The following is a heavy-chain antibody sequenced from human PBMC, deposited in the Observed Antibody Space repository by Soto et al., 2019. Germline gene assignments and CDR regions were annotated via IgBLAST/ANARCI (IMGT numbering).Heavy chain of an antibody. V-gene: IGHV1-58*01. CDR1: GFTFTSSA. Sequence: SVKVSCKASGFTFTSSAVQWVRQARGQRLEWIGWIVVGSGNTNYAQKFQERVTITRDMSTSTAYMELSSLRSEDTAVYYCAAGKVDTAMANYYYGMDVWGQGTTVTVS. CDR3: AAGKVDTAMANYYYGMDV. CDR2: IVVGSGNT. D-gene: IGHD5-18*01. J-gene: IGHJ6*02.